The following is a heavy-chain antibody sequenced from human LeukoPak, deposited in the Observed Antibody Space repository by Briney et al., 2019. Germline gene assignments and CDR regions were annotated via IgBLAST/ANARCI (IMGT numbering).Heavy chain of an antibody. J-gene: IGHJ4*02. D-gene: IGHD3-3*01. CDR1: GGSLRGFN. CDR2: IYYSGSA. V-gene: IGHV4-59*01. CDR3: ARAVYRMSGTGAPFDY. Sequence: SGTPSLTPTVSGGSLRGFNSCRMREPPGKGVECIVYIYYSGSANYNPSRKSRVTLSVHPSKQQFSLKLNSMTAPETAVYYCARAVYRMSGTGAPFDYWGQGTLVTVSS.